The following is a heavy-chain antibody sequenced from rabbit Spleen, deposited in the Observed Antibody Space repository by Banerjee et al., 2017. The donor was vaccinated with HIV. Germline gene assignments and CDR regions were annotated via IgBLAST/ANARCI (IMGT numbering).Heavy chain of an antibody. Sequence: QQQLEESGGGLVQPEGSLTLTCTASGSFFSSSYYMCWVRQAPGKGLEWIGCIYTGNGKTYYASWAKGRFSISKSSSTTVTLQMTSLTAADTATYFCARDAGTGDYIDVYFNLWGQGTLVTVS. CDR2: IYTGNGKT. V-gene: IGHV1S45*01. CDR1: GSFFSSSYY. CDR3: ARDAGTGDYIDVYFNL. J-gene: IGHJ4*01. D-gene: IGHD8-1*01.